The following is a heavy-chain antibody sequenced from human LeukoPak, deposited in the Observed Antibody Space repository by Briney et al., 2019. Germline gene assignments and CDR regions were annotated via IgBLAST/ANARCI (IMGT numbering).Heavy chain of an antibody. V-gene: IGHV3-23*01. D-gene: IGHD6-13*01. Sequence: GGSLRLSCAASGLTFSSYAMSWVRQAPGKGLEWVSTISGSGGNTYYADSVKGRFAISRDNAKNSLYLQMNSLRAEDTAVYYCARAGVDSSSWYMSYYYYYYMDVWGKGTTVTVSS. J-gene: IGHJ6*03. CDR3: ARAGVDSSSWYMSYYYYYYMDV. CDR1: GLTFSSYA. CDR2: ISGSGGNT.